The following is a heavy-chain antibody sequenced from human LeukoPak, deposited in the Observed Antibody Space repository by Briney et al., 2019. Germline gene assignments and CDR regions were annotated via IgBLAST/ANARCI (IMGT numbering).Heavy chain of an antibody. J-gene: IGHJ3*02. CDR3: AADRREPYAFDI. D-gene: IGHD5-24*01. CDR1: GFTFTSSA. Sequence: SVKVSCKASGFTFTSSAVQWVRQARGQRLEWIGWIVVGSGNTNYAQKFRERVTITRDMSTSTAYMELSSLRSEDTAVYYCAADRREPYAFDIWGQGTMVTVSS. V-gene: IGHV1-58*01. CDR2: IVVGSGNT.